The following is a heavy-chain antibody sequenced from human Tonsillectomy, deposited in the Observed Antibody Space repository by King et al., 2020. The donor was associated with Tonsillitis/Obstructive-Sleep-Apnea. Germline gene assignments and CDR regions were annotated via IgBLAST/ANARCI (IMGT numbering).Heavy chain of an antibody. CDR3: AKDWNYLDV. Sequence: VQLVESGGGVVQPGRSLRLSCAASGFTFSSYGMHWVRQAPGKGLEWVAIISYDGSKKCCADSVKGRFTISRDNSKNTLYLQMNSLRAEDTAVYYCAKDWNYLDVWGQGTTVTVSS. D-gene: IGHD1-7*01. CDR2: ISYDGSKK. CDR1: GFTFSSYG. V-gene: IGHV3-30*18. J-gene: IGHJ6*02.